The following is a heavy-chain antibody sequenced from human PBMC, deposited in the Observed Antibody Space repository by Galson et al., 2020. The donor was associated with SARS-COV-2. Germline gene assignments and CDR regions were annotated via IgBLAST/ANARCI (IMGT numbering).Heavy chain of an antibody. D-gene: IGHD3-9*01. CDR2: ISSSSSYI. Sequence: GGSLRLSCAASGFTFSSYSMNWVRQAPGKGLEWVSSISSSSSYIYYADSVKGRFTISRDNAKNSLYLQMNSLRAEDTAVYYCAREGGGRESDVDFDWLLHTLNNYYYYYGMDVWGQGTTVTVSS. CDR1: GFTFSSYS. V-gene: IGHV3-21*01. CDR3: AREGGGRESDVDFDWLLHTLNNYYYYYGMDV. J-gene: IGHJ6*02.